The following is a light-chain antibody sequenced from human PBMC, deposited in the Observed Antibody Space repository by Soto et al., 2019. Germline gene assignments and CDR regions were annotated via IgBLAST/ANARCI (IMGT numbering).Light chain of an antibody. CDR3: QTWGTGIRVV. Sequence: QSVLTQSPSASASLGASVKLTCTLSSGHSSYAIAWHQQHPEKGPRYLMKLNSDGSHSKGDGIPDRVSGSSSGAERYLTISSLQSEDEAEEYCQTWGTGIRVVFGGGTKLNV. J-gene: IGLJ2*01. CDR2: LNSDGSH. CDR1: SGHSSYA. V-gene: IGLV4-69*01.